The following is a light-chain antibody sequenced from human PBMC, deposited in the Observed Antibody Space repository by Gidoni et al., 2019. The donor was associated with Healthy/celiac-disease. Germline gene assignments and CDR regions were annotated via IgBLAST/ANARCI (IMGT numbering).Light chain of an antibody. Sequence: IVLTQSPATLSLSPGERATLSCRASQSVSSYLAWYKQKPGQAPRLLIYDASNRATGIPARFSGSGSGTDFTLTISSLEPEDFAVYYCQQRSNWPPLTFXGXTKVEIK. CDR2: DAS. V-gene: IGKV3-11*01. CDR3: QQRSNWPPLT. CDR1: QSVSSY. J-gene: IGKJ4*01.